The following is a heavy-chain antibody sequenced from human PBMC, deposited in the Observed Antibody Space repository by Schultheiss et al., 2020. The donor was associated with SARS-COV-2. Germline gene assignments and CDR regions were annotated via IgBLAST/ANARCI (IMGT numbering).Heavy chain of an antibody. CDR3: ATVKGTYYDFWSGYYLAYYFDY. Sequence: GSLRLSCAVYGGSFSGYYWSWIRQPPGKGLEWIGYIYYSGSTNYNPSLKSRVTISVDTSKNQFSLKLSSVTAADTAVYYCATVKGTYYDFWSGYYLAYYFDYWGQGTLVTVSS. J-gene: IGHJ4*02. V-gene: IGHV4-59*01. CDR2: IYYSGST. D-gene: IGHD3-3*01. CDR1: GGSFSGYY.